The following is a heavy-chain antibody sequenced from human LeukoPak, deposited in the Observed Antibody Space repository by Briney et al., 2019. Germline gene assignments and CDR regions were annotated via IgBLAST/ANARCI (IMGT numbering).Heavy chain of an antibody. Sequence: ASVKVSCKPSGYTFTDYDITWVRQAPGQRLEWMGRVSPSNGNTYYSQTFQGRVTITKDTSTGTAYLDLKNLRADDTAMYYCARNGRVRRVVKDLFEYWGQGTLVAVSS. CDR3: ARNGRVRRVVKDLFEY. J-gene: IGHJ4*02. CDR2: VSPSNGNT. CDR1: GYTFTDYD. V-gene: IGHV1-18*01. D-gene: IGHD3-10*01.